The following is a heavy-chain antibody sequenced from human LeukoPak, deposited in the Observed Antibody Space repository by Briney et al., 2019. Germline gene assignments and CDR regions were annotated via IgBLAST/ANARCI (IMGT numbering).Heavy chain of an antibody. CDR1: GGSFSGYY. J-gene: IGHJ4*02. V-gene: IGHV4-34*01. D-gene: IGHD5-18*01. CDR2: INHSGST. Sequence: SETLSLTCAVYGGSFSGYYWSWIRQPPGKGLEWIGEINHSGSTNYNPSLKSRVTISVDTSKNQFSLKLSPVTAADTAVYYCARVVGATAMAPFDYWGQGTLVTVSS. CDR3: ARVVGATAMAPFDY.